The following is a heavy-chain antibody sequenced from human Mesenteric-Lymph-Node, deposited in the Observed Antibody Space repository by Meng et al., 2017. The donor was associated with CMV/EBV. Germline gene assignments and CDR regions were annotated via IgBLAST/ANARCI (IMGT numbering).Heavy chain of an antibody. Sequence: GESLKISCAASGFTFSSYSMNWVRQAPGKGLEWVSYISSGSSIKYYADSVKGRFTISRDNAKNSMYLQMDSLRVEDTAVYYCARQKCGGDCDMDVWGQGTTVTVSS. J-gene: IGHJ6*02. CDR3: ARQKCGGDCDMDV. CDR2: ISSGSSIK. V-gene: IGHV3-48*04. CDR1: GFTFSSYS. D-gene: IGHD2-21*01.